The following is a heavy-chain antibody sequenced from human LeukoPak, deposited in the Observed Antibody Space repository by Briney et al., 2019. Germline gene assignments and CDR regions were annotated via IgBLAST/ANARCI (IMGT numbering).Heavy chain of an antibody. CDR2: IQYDGSNK. CDR1: GFSFSSYG. Sequence: GGSLRLSCAASGFSFSSYGMQWVRQAPGKGLERVAFIQYDGSNKYYAESVKGRFTISRDNSKNTLYLQMNSLRADDTAVYYCARESGSVTSEVDFDYWGQGTLVTVSS. J-gene: IGHJ4*02. V-gene: IGHV3-30*02. D-gene: IGHD4-17*01. CDR3: ARESGSVTSEVDFDY.